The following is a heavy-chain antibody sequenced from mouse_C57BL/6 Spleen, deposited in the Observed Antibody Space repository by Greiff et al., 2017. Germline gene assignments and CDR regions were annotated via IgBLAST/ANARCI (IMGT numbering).Heavy chain of an antibody. D-gene: IGHD2-4*01. J-gene: IGHJ4*01. CDR3: ARGFYYDYDGCYAMDY. V-gene: IGHV1-69*01. CDR1: GYTFTSYW. Sequence: QVQLQQPGAELVMPGASVKLSCKASGYTFTSYWMHWVKQRPGQGLEWIGEIDPSDSYTNYNQKFKGKSTLTVDKSSSTAYMQLSSLTSEDSAVYYCARGFYYDYDGCYAMDYWGQGTSVTVSS. CDR2: IDPSDSYT.